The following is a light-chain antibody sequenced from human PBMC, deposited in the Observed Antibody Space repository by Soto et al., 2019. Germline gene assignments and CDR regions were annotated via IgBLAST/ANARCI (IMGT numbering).Light chain of an antibody. CDR2: GTS. Sequence: EIVLTQSPGTLSLSPGERATLSCRADRSVSDTLLTWFQQKPGQAPRLLIFGTSSRATGIPDRFSGSGSGADFTLTISRLEPEDFAVYYCQQYTSSTYTFGQGTKLEIK. J-gene: IGKJ2*01. CDR3: QQYTSSTYT. V-gene: IGKV3-20*01. CDR1: RSVSDTL.